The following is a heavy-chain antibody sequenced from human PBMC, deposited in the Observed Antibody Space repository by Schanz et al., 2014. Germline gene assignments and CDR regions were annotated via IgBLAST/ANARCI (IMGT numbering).Heavy chain of an antibody. J-gene: IGHJ3*01. Sequence: EVQLVESGGGLIQPGGSLRLSCAVSGFTANTNYMSWVRQAPGKGLEWISSMYINSGSTQYADSVKGRFIISRDSSKNTLFLQMNSLRAEDTAVYFCARDGGRDGYNLAFDVWGQGTLVTVSS. CDR2: MYINSGST. CDR3: ARDGGRDGYNLAFDV. V-gene: IGHV3-53*01. D-gene: IGHD5-12*01. CDR1: GFTANTNY.